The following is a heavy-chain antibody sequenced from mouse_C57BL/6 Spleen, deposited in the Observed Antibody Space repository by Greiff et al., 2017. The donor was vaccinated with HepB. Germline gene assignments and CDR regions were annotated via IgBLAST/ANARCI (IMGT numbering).Heavy chain of an antibody. J-gene: IGHJ4*01. V-gene: IGHV1-15*01. D-gene: IGHD2-12*01. CDR2: IDPETGGT. Sequence: VQLQQSGAELVRPGASVTLSCKASGYTFTDYEMHWVKQTPVHGLEWIGAIDPETGGTAYNQKFKGKAILTADKSSSTAYMELRSLTSEDSAVYYCTRSLRPYYAMDYWGQGTSVTVSS. CDR3: TRSLRPYYAMDY. CDR1: GYTFTDYE.